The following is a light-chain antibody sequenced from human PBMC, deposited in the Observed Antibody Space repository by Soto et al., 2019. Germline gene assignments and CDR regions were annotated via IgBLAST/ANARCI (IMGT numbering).Light chain of an antibody. CDR1: QSVNSN. CDR3: QQYDDWPWT. CDR2: GAS. J-gene: IGKJ1*01. V-gene: IGKV3-15*01. Sequence: EIVLTQSPATLSVSPGDRATLSCRASQSVNSNLAWYHLKPGQAPRLLIYGASIRAAGIPARFTGSESGTEFTLSISSLQSEDFAVYYCQQYDDWPWTFGHGTKVDI.